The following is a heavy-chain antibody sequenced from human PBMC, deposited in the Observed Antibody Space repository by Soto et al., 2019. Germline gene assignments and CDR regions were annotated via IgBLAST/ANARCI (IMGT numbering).Heavy chain of an antibody. V-gene: IGHV3-15*07. CDR2: IKSKTDGGTT. CDR1: GFTFSNSC. Sequence: EVQLVESGGGLVKPGGSLRLSCAASGFTFSNSCMNWVRQAPGKGLEWVGRIKSKTDGGTTDYAAPVKGRFTISRDDSKNTLYLQMNSLKTEDTDVYYCTTECDILTGYYQKNFDYWGQGTLVTVSS. CDR3: TTECDILTGYYQKNFDY. J-gene: IGHJ4*02. D-gene: IGHD3-9*01.